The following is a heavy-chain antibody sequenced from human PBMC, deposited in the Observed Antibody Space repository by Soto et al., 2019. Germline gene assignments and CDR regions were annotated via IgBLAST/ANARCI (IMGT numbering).Heavy chain of an antibody. CDR3: AKDQGWYYDSTGYLDF. CDR2: IKQDGSEK. D-gene: IGHD3-22*01. V-gene: IGHV3-7*01. J-gene: IGHJ4*02. Sequence: GGSLRLSCAASGFTFSSYWMSWVRQAPGKGLEWVANIKQDGSEKYYVDSVKGRFTISRDNAKNSLYLQMNSLRAEDTAVYYCAKDQGWYYDSTGYLDFWGQGTLVTVSS. CDR1: GFTFSSYW.